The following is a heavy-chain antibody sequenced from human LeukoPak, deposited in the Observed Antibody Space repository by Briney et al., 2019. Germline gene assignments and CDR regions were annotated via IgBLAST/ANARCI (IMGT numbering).Heavy chain of an antibody. J-gene: IGHJ4*02. Sequence: GGSLRLSCAASGFTFSSYSMNWVRQAPGKGLEWVSYISSSSSTIYYADSVKGRFTISRDNAKNSLYLQMNSLRAEDTAVYYCARGGRGIVVVSTVPFDYWGQGTLVTVSS. V-gene: IGHV3-48*01. CDR1: GFTFSSYS. CDR3: ARGGRGIVVVSTVPFDY. CDR2: ISSSSSTI. D-gene: IGHD3-22*01.